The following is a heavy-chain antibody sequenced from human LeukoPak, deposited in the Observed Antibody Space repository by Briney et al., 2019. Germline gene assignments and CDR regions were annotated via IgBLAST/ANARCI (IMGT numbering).Heavy chain of an antibody. CDR3: ARGDFNDYGDYVDAFEI. V-gene: IGHV3-7*01. CDR1: GFTFSSYW. Sequence: GGSLRLSCAAPGFTFSSYWMSWVRQAPGKGLEWVANIKPDGSEKYCVDSVKGRFTISRDNAKKSLYLQMNSLRAEDTAVYYCARGDFNDYGDYVDAFEIWGQGTMVTVSA. J-gene: IGHJ3*02. D-gene: IGHD4-17*01. CDR2: IKPDGSEK.